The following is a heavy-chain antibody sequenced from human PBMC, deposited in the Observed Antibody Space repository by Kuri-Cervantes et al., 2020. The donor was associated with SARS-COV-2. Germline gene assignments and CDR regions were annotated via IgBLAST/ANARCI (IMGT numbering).Heavy chain of an antibody. CDR3: SRGGVVVPYVFHY. CDR2: IRSKPYGGTT. V-gene: IGHV3-49*03. Sequence: GESLKISCTASGFTLGDYALIWFRQAPGKGLEWVGFIRSKPYGGTTEYAASVKGRFTISRDDSKSIAYLQMNSLKTEDTGVYYCSRGGVVVPYVFHYWGQGTLVTVSS. D-gene: IGHD2-2*01. CDR1: GFTLGDYA. J-gene: IGHJ4*02.